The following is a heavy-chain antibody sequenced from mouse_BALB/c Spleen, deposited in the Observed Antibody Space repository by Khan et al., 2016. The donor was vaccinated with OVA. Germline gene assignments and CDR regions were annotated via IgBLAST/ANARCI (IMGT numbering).Heavy chain of an antibody. CDR3: LRRGYNGSIDS. D-gene: IGHD2-14*01. CDR2: INTYTGEP. Sequence: QIQLVQSGPEPKKPGETVKISCKASGYTFRNNGMNWVKQAPGKGLKWMGWINTYTGEPTYADDFKGRFAFSLETSANTAYLQINNLKTEDTATYFCLRRGYNGSIDSWGQGTSVTVSS. V-gene: IGHV9-3-1*01. CDR1: GYTFRNNG. J-gene: IGHJ4*01.